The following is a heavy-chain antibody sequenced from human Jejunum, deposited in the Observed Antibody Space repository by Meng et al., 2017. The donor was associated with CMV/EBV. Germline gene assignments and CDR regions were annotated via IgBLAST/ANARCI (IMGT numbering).Heavy chain of an antibody. J-gene: IGHJ4*02. CDR3: AKQADPSAYFFDF. Sequence: VVSGFMVDSSFMSWVRRAAGKGLEWISLLNSDGITFYADSVKDRFTISRDNSKNSLFLQMNYLRGEDTAIYYCAKQADPSAYFFDFWGQGTVVTVSS. CDR1: GFMVDSSF. D-gene: IGHD6-25*01. CDR2: LNSDGIT. V-gene: IGHV3-53*05.